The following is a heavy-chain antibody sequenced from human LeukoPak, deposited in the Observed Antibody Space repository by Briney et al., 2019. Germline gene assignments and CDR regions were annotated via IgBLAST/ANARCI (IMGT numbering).Heavy chain of an antibody. V-gene: IGHV2-5*02. CDR2: IYWDDDK. D-gene: IGHD1-26*01. CDR1: GFSLSTTGVG. CDR3: AHLSGNPDY. J-gene: IGHJ4*02. Sequence: SGPTLVKPTQTLTLTCTFSGFSLSTTGVGVSWIRQPPGKALEWLALIYWDDDKRYSPSLKSRLTITKDTSKNQVILTMTNMDPVDTATYYCAHLSGNPDYWGQGTLVTVSS.